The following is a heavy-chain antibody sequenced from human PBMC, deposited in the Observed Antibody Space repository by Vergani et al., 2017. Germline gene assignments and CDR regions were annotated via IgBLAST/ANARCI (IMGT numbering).Heavy chain of an antibody. CDR1: GGAFSSYA. V-gene: IGHV1-69*11. D-gene: IGHD3-22*01. CDR3: ARAMDDSSGYYGYWYYYGMDV. J-gene: IGHJ6*02. CDR2: IIPIIGTT. Sequence: QGQLVQSGAEVKKPGSSMKVSCKASGGAFSSYAINWVRQAPGQGLEWMGRIIPIIGTTNYAQKFQGRVTIAADEFSSTAYMELSSLRSEDTAVYYCARAMDDSSGYYGYWYYYGMDVWGQGTTVTVSS.